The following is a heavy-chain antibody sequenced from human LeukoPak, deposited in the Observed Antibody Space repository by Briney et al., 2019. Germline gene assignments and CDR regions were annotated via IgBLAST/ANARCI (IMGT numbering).Heavy chain of an antibody. V-gene: IGHV3-53*01. CDR2: IYSGGRT. Sequence: GGSLRLSCEASGFTFSSSCMSRVRQAPGKGLEWVSIIYSGGRTKYAESLKGRFNIFRDNSKNSVYLQMNSLRPEDTAVYYCARDIAEAGNGNWFDPWVQETLVTVSS. D-gene: IGHD6-19*01. J-gene: IGHJ5*02. CDR3: ARDIAEAGNGNWFDP. CDR1: GFTFSSSC.